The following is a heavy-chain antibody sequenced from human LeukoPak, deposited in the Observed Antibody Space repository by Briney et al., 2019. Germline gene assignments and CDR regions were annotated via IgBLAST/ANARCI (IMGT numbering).Heavy chain of an antibody. V-gene: IGHV3-30*12. CDR1: GFAFSSYA. D-gene: IGHD3-22*01. CDR2: MSFDESKK. J-gene: IGHJ4*02. CDR3: ARDLDYDGPDY. Sequence: SLRLSCAASGFAFSSYAIHWVRLPPGKGLEWVALMSFDESKKHYADSVKGRFTVSRDNSKNTVFLQMNRLRVEDTGVYYCARDLDYDGPDYWGQGTLVTVSS.